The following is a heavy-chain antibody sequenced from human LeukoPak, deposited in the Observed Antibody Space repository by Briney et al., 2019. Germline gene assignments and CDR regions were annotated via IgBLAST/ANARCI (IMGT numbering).Heavy chain of an antibody. D-gene: IGHD3-9*01. CDR3: ARGGLRYFDCFDY. V-gene: IGHV3-7*04. Sequence: PGGSLRLSCAASGFTFSSYWMSWVRQAPGKGLEWVANIKQDGSEKYYVDSVEGRFTISRDNAKNSLYLQMNSLRAEDTAVYYCARGGLRYFDCFDYWGQGTLVTVSS. CDR1: GFTFSSYW. CDR2: IKQDGSEK. J-gene: IGHJ4*02.